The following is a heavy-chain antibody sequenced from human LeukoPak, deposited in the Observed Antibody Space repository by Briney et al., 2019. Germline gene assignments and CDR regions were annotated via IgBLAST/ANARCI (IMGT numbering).Heavy chain of an antibody. V-gene: IGHV4-39*01. Sequence: SETLSLTCTVSGGSISSSSYYWGWIRQPPGKGLEWIGSIYYSGSPYYNPSLKSRVTISVDTSKSRFSLKLSSVTAADTAVYYCARHRLTYSPHVGFDYWGQGTLVTVSS. J-gene: IGHJ4*02. CDR3: ARHRLTYSPHVGFDY. CDR1: GGSISSSSYY. D-gene: IGHD1-26*01. CDR2: IYYSGSP.